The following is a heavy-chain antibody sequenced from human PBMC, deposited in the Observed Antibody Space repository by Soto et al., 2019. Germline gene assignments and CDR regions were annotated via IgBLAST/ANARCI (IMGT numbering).Heavy chain of an antibody. CDR3: ARAHKDLVDWFDP. J-gene: IGHJ5*02. Sequence: EVQLVESGGGLVKPGGSLRLSCAASGFTFSSYSMNWVRQAPGKGLEWVSSISSSSSYIYYADSVKGRFTISRDNAKNSLYLQMNSLRAEDTAVYYCARAHKDLVDWFDPWGQGTLVTVSS. CDR2: ISSSSSYI. CDR1: GFTFSSYS. V-gene: IGHV3-21*01.